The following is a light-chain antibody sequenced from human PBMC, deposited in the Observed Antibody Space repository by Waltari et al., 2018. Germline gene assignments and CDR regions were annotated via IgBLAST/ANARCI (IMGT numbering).Light chain of an antibody. CDR1: QTINSY. V-gene: IGKV1-39*01. CDR2: GAS. Sequence: DIQMTQSPSSLSASVGDSVTITCWASQTINSYLNWYQQKPGRAPKLLIYGASTLQSGVQSRFSGSGSGTRFTLTISSLQPEDIATYYCQQTYTTLIAFGQGTRLEIK. J-gene: IGKJ5*01. CDR3: QQTYTTLIA.